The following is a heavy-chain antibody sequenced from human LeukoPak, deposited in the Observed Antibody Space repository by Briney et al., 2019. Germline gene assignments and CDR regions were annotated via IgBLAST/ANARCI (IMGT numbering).Heavy chain of an antibody. CDR2: VYTSGSM. CDR3: VRGAYYYDTRD. Sequence: SETLSLTCTVSGASISSYYWSWIRQPAGKGLEWVGRVYTSGSMNYNPSLKNRVTMSVDTSKKQFSLKLASVTAADTAIYYCVRGAYYYDTRDWGPGTLVTVSS. V-gene: IGHV4-4*07. D-gene: IGHD3-22*01. CDR1: GASISSYY. J-gene: IGHJ4*02.